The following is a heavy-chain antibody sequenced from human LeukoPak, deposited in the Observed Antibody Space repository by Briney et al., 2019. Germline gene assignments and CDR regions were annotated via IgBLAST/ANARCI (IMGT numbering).Heavy chain of an antibody. Sequence: QPGGSLRLSCAASGFTFSSYWMHWGRQAPGKGLVWVSRINSDGSSTNYADSVKGRFTISRDNAKNTLYLQMNSLRAADTAIYYCARDRAADRDGMDVWGKGTTVTVSS. CDR1: GFTFSSYW. J-gene: IGHJ6*04. V-gene: IGHV3-74*01. CDR2: INSDGSST. CDR3: ARDRAADRDGMDV.